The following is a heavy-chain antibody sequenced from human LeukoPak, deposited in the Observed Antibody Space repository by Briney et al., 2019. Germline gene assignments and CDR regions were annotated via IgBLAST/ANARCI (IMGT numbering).Heavy chain of an antibody. CDR3: AKDLLDYDSSGYYVPDY. D-gene: IGHD3-22*01. Sequence: PGGSLRLSCAASGFTFSSYGMHWVRQAPGKGLEWVAFIRYDGSNKYYADSVKGRFTISRDNSKNTLYLQMNSLRAEDTAVYYCAKDLLDYDSSGYYVPDYWGQGTLVTVSS. J-gene: IGHJ4*02. CDR1: GFTFSSYG. V-gene: IGHV3-30*02. CDR2: IRYDGSNK.